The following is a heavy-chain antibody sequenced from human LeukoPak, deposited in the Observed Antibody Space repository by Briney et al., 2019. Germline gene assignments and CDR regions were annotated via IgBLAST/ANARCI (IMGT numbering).Heavy chain of an antibody. CDR1: GFTFSSYA. V-gene: IGHV3-23*01. Sequence: GGSLRLSCAASGFTFSSYAMSWVRQAPGKGLEWVSAISGSGGSTYYADSVKGQFTISRDNSKNTLYLQMNSLRAEDTAVYYCAKGGTGIAAAGHFDYWGQGTLVTVSS. CDR2: ISGSGGST. CDR3: AKGGTGIAAAGHFDY. D-gene: IGHD6-13*01. J-gene: IGHJ4*02.